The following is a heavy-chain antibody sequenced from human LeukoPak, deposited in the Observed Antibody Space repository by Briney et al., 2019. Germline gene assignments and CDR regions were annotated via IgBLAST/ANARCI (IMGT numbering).Heavy chain of an antibody. J-gene: IGHJ4*02. Sequence: PSETLSLTCAVYGESLSGGYWSWIRQPPGKGLEWIGEVDHYGSTNNNPSLKSRVTISVDTSKNQFSLRLYSVTAADTAVYYCAGGLRELPIFGYWGQGSLATVSS. D-gene: IGHD4-23*01. CDR2: VDHYGST. CDR1: GESLSGGY. CDR3: AGGLRELPIFGY. V-gene: IGHV4-34*01.